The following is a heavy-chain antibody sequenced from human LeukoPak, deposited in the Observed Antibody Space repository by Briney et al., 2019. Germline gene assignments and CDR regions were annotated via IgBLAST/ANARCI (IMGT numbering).Heavy chain of an antibody. CDR1: GYSISNGYY. CDR2: IYHSGTT. Sequence: SETLSLTCTVSGYSISNGYYWGWIRQPPGKGLEWIGSIYHSGTTYYNPSLKSRLTMSVDTSKNQFSLKLSSVTAADTAVYYCARDCGVAKGSYLGAFDIWGQGTMVTVSS. D-gene: IGHD2-21*01. CDR3: ARDCGVAKGSYLGAFDI. V-gene: IGHV4-38-2*02. J-gene: IGHJ3*02.